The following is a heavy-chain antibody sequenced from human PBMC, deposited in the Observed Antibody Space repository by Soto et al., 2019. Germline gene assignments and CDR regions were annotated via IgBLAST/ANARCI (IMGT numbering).Heavy chain of an antibody. Sequence: EAQLLESGGGLVQPGESLRLSCAASGFTFSNYAMSWVRQAPGKGLEWVSVVSDDGGTTFYADSVRARFTISRDNSKNTVDLQMNSLRAEDTAVYYCEKADTGHFRPFEYCGQGTLVTVSS. CDR2: VSDDGGTT. J-gene: IGHJ4*02. D-gene: IGHD3-9*01. CDR1: GFTFSNYA. V-gene: IGHV3-23*01. CDR3: EKADTGHFRPFEY.